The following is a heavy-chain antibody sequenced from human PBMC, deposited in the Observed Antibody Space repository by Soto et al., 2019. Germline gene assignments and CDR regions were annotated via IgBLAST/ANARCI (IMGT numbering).Heavy chain of an antibody. CDR2: ISFDGSSK. D-gene: IGHD1-26*01. CDR3: AKSGLVGATWVDY. Sequence: QVQLVESGGGVVQPGRSLRLSCAASGFTFSSYGMHWVRQVPGKGLEWVAVISFDGSSKYYADSVKGRFTISRDNSKSTLYLQMNSLRAEDTAVYYCAKSGLVGATWVDYWGQGTLVTVSS. CDR1: GFTFSSYG. J-gene: IGHJ4*02. V-gene: IGHV3-30*18.